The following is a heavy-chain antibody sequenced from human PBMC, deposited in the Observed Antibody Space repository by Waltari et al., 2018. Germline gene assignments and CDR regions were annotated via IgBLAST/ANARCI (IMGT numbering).Heavy chain of an antibody. J-gene: IGHJ3*02. CDR3: ARTAWGIAVAGAFDI. D-gene: IGHD6-19*01. CDR1: GGSISSGSYY. CDR2: IYTSGST. Sequence: QVQLQESGPGLVKPSQTLSLTCTVSGGSISSGSYYWSWIRPPAGKGLEWIGRIYTSGSTNYNPSLKSRVTISVDTSKNQFSLKLSSVTAADTAVYYCARTAWGIAVAGAFDIWGQGTMVTVSS. V-gene: IGHV4-61*02.